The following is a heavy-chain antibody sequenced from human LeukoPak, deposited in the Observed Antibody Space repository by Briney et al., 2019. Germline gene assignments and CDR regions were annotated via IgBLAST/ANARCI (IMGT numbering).Heavy chain of an antibody. CDR1: GGTFSSYA. D-gene: IGHD6-19*01. J-gene: IGHJ4*02. CDR2: MNPNSGNT. V-gene: IGHV1-8*02. CDR3: ARSSGWQYYFDY. Sequence: ASVKVSCKASGGTFSSYAISWVRQATGQGLEWMGWMNPNSGNTGYAQKFQGRVTMTRNTSISTAYMELSSLRSEDTAVYYCARSSGWQYYFDYWGQGTLVTVSS.